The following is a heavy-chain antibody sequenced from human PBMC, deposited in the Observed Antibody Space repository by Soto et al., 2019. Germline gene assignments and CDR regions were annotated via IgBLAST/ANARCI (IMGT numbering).Heavy chain of an antibody. V-gene: IGHV1-46*02. CDR3: ARVALGYDYADV. Sequence: QVQLVQSGAEVKKPGASVKVSCKACGYTFNAFYMHWVRQAPGQGLEWMGVINPSGDGTSYAQKCQDRVTMTRDTSTSTVYRELSSLRSEDTAVYYFARVALGYDYADVWGQGTTVTVSS. D-gene: IGHD4-17*01. CDR1: GYTFNAFY. J-gene: IGHJ6*02. CDR2: INPSGDGT.